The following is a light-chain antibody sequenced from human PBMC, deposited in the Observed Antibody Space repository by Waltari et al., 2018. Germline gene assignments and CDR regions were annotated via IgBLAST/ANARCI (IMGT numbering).Light chain of an antibody. CDR3: QQRSN. CDR2: DAS. J-gene: IGKJ4*01. CDR1: QSVSSY. V-gene: IGKV3-11*01. Sequence: EIVLTQSPATLSLSPGERATLSCRASQSVSSYLAWYQQKPGQAPRLLLYDASNRATGIPARFSGSGSGTDFTLTISSLEPEDFAVYYCQQRSNLGGGTKVEIK.